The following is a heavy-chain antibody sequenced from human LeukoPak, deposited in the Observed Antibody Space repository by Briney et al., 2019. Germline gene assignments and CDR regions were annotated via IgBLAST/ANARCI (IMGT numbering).Heavy chain of an antibody. CDR2: IYYSGST. V-gene: IGHV4-30-4*08. CDR1: GGSISSGDYY. J-gene: IGHJ5*02. D-gene: IGHD1-14*01. Sequence: SQTLSLTCTVSGGSISSGDYYWSWIRQPPGKGLEWIGYIYYSGSTYYNPSLKSRVTISVGTSKNQFSLKLSSVTAADTAVYYCARELKGPLVPWFDPWGQGTLVTVSS. CDR3: ARELKGPLVPWFDP.